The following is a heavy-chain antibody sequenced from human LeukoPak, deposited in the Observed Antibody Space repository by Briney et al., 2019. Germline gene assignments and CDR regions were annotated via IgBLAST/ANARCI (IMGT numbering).Heavy chain of an antibody. J-gene: IGHJ4*02. V-gene: IGHV3-20*04. CDR1: GFTFDDYG. D-gene: IGHD3-22*01. CDR3: ARGVSYYDSSGYYYDY. Sequence: PGGSLRLSCAASGFTFDDYGMSWVRQAPGKGLEWVSGINWNGGSTGYADSVKGRFTISRDNAKNSLYLQMNSLRAEDTALYYCARGVSYYDSSGYYYDYWGQGTLVTVSS. CDR2: INWNGGST.